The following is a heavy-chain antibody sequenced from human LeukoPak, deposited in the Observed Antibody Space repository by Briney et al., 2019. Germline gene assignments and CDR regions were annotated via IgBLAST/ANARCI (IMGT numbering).Heavy chain of an antibody. J-gene: IGHJ4*02. CDR1: GLIFSSYS. Sequence: GGSLRLSCAASGLIFSSYSMNWVRQAPGKGLEWVSYISRSSTSIYYADSVKGRFTVSRDNAQNSLYLQMNGLGAEDTAVYYCARDPRDSYQYQYDSTGFSLDYWGQGTLVTVSS. D-gene: IGHD3-22*01. CDR3: ARDPRDSYQYQYDSTGFSLDY. CDR2: ISRSSTSI. V-gene: IGHV3-48*04.